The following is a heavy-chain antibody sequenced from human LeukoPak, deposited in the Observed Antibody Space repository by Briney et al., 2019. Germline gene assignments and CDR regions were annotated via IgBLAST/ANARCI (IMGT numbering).Heavy chain of an antibody. CDR1: GFTFSDYY. CDR2: ISSSGSTI. CDR3: ARNRGGWPQGAFDI. J-gene: IGHJ3*02. D-gene: IGHD6-19*01. Sequence: GGSLRLSCAASGFTFSDYYMSWIRQAPGKGLEWVSYISSSGSTIYYADSVKGRFTVSRDNAKYSLYLQMNSLRAEDTAVYYCARNRGGWPQGAFDIWGQGTMVTVSS. V-gene: IGHV3-11*04.